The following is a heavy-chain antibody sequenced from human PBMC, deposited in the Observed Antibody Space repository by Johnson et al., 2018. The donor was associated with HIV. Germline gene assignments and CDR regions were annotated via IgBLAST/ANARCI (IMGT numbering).Heavy chain of an antibody. D-gene: IGHD2/OR15-2a*01. V-gene: IGHV3-11*04. Sequence: QVQLVESGGGLVKPGGSLRLSCVASGFTFRDYDMSWNRQAPGKGLGWISYISSTSSTIDYVDSVKGRFTVSRDNAKNSVYLQVNSLRAEDTAVYYCAREWGGKWNMAFDIWGQGTMVTVSS. CDR2: ISSTSSTI. CDR1: GFTFRDYD. J-gene: IGHJ3*02. CDR3: AREWGGKWNMAFDI.